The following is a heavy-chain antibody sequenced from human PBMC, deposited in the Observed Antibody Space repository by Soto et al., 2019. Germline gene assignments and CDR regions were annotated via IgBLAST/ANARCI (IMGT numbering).Heavy chain of an antibody. CDR3: AGYSQWLAPFDY. V-gene: IGHV4-59*01. CDR2: IYYTGSN. J-gene: IGHJ4*02. Sequence: QVQLQESGPRLVRPSETLSLTCTVSRASIRSYYWAWIRQPPGKGLEWIGYIYYTGSNKYNPSLKSRDTISLDTSNNQFSLKVNSVTTADTAVYYCAGYSQWLAPFDYWGQGTLVTVSS. CDR1: RASIRSYY. D-gene: IGHD6-19*01.